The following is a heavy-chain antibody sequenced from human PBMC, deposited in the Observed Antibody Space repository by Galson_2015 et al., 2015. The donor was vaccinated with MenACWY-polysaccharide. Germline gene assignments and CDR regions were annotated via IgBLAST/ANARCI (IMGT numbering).Heavy chain of an antibody. V-gene: IGHV3-23*01. CDR3: ASNWNLDD. CDR2: IRHNGDNT. J-gene: IGHJ4*02. D-gene: IGHD1-1*01. Sequence: SLRLSCAASGFTFSVYAMSWVRQAPGKGLEWVLAIRHNGDNTYYADSVKGRFTISRDNSKNTVYLQMNNLRAEDTAIYYCASNWNLDDWGQGTLVTVSS. CDR1: GFTFSVYA.